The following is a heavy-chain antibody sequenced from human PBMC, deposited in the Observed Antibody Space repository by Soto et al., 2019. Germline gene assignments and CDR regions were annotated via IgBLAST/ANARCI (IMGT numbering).Heavy chain of an antibody. V-gene: IGHV3-23*01. Sequence: GGSLRPSCAASGFTFSTYAMTWVRQAPGKGLGWVSSIGAIGTSTYYADSVKGRFTISRDNSKNTLYLQMNSLRAEDTAVYYCAKIITTTATGYWGQGTLVTVSS. CDR1: GFTFSTYA. D-gene: IGHD3-10*01. CDR3: AKIITTTATGY. CDR2: IGAIGTST. J-gene: IGHJ4*02.